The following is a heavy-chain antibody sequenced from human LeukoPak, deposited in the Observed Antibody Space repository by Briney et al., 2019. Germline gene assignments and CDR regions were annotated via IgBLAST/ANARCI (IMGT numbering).Heavy chain of an antibody. J-gene: IGHJ5*02. D-gene: IGHD2-15*01. Sequence: GESLKISCKGSGYSINNYWIGWVRQMPGKGLEWMGIIYPADSDIRYSPSFQGQVAISADKSISTAYLQWSSLKASDTAMYYCARQEYCSGGSCYTWFDPWGQGTLVTVSS. CDR1: GYSINNYW. V-gene: IGHV5-51*01. CDR3: ARQEYCSGGSCYTWFDP. CDR2: IYPADSDI.